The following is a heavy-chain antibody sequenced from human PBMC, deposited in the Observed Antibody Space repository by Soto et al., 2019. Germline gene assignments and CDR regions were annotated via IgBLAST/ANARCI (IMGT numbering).Heavy chain of an antibody. J-gene: IGHJ6*02. V-gene: IGHV4-31*03. CDR1: GGSISSGGYY. CDR3: ARVDWNGVYYGMDV. Sequence: SETLSLTCTVSGGSISSGGYYWSWIRQHPGKGLEWIGYIYYSGSTYYNPSLKSRVTISVDTSKNQFSLKLSSVTAADTAVYYCARVDWNGVYYGMDVWGQGTTVTV. CDR2: IYYSGST. D-gene: IGHD1-1*01.